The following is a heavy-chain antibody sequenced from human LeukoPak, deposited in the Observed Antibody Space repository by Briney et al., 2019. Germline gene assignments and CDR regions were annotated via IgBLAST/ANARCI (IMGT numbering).Heavy chain of an antibody. CDR1: GFSFSSYW. CDR3: ARSKYQRIIDY. V-gene: IGHV3-23*01. J-gene: IGHJ4*02. CDR2: ISGSGGST. Sequence: PGGSLRLSCAASGFSFSSYWMNWVRQTPGKGLVWVAHISGSGGSTYYADSVKGRFTISRDNSKNTLYLQMNSLRAEDTAVYYCARSKYQRIIDYWGQGTLVTVSS. D-gene: IGHD2-2*01.